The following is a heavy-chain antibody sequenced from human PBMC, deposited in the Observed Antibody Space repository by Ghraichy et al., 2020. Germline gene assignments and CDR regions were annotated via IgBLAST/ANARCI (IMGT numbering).Heavy chain of an antibody. D-gene: IGHD1-1*01. V-gene: IGHV3-7*01. Sequence: GGSLRLSCAASGFTFSSYWMSWVRQAPGKGLEWVANIKQDEGEKYYVDSVKGRFTVSRDNAKNSVYLQMNSLRAEDTAVYYCARNWNAEEYGMDIWGQGTTVTVSS. CDR2: IKQDEGEK. J-gene: IGHJ6*02. CDR3: ARNWNAEEYGMDI. CDR1: GFTFSSYW.